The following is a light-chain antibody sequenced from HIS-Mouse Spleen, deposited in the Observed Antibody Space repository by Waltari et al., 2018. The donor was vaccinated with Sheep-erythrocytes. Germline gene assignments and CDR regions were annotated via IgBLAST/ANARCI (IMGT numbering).Light chain of an antibody. CDR2: LGS. CDR3: MQALQTPFT. CDR1: QSLLHSNGYNY. Sequence: DIGITQSPLSLPVTPGEPASISCSSSQSLLHSNGYNYWDWYLQKPGQSPQLLIYLGSNRASGVPDRFSGSGSGTDFTLKISRVEAEDVGVYYCMQALQTPFTFGPGTKVDIK. V-gene: IGKV2-28*01. J-gene: IGKJ3*01.